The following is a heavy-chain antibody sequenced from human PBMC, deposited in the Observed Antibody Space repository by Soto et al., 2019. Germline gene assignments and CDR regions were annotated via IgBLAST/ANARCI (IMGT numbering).Heavy chain of an antibody. CDR1: GYTFTRYG. CDR3: ARGAMVRGVIMKLNWFDP. CDR2: ISAYNGNT. Sequence: QVQLVQSGAEVKKPGASVKVSCKASGYTFTRYGLSWVRQAPGQGLEWMGWISAYNGNTNYAQKLQGRVTMTTDTSTSTAYMELRSLRSDDTAVYYCARGAMVRGVIMKLNWFDPWGQGTLVTVSS. D-gene: IGHD3-10*01. V-gene: IGHV1-18*01. J-gene: IGHJ5*02.